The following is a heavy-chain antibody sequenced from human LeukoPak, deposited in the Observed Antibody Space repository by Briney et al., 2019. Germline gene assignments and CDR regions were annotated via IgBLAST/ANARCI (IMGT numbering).Heavy chain of an antibody. CDR1: GFTFSSYW. Sequence: GGSLRLSCAASGFTFSSYWMHWVRQAPGKGLVWVSRIHSDGSITSYADSVKGRFTISRDNAKNSLYLQMNSLRAEDTAVYYCARASHSYDSSGYYSPSGYWGQGTLVTVSS. CDR3: ARASHSYDSSGYYSPSGY. J-gene: IGHJ4*02. D-gene: IGHD3-22*01. V-gene: IGHV3-74*01. CDR2: IHSDGSIT.